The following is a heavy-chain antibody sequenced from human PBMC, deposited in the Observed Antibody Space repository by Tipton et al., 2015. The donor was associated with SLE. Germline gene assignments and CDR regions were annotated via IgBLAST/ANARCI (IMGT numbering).Heavy chain of an antibody. Sequence: SLRLSCAASGFIFSSYWMHWVRQAPGKGLVWISRISSDGSSTSCAASVKGRFTISRDNAKNTLYLQMNSLRAEDTAVYYCARLRLKPSRYMDVWGKGTTVTVSS. J-gene: IGHJ6*03. CDR2: ISSDGSST. V-gene: IGHV3-74*01. CDR1: GFIFSSYW. CDR3: ARLRLKPSRYMDV.